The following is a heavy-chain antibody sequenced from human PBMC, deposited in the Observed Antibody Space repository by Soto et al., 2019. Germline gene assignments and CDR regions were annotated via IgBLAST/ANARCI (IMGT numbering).Heavy chain of an antibody. CDR3: ADMRGQWLPRD. CDR1: GGSISGSDYY. Sequence: QLQLQESGPGLVEPSETLSLTCTVSGGSISGSDYYWAWIRQPPGKGLEWLGTIYYTGTTYYNPSLKIRVALSVDTSRNQFSLNLNSVSAADPAVYFCADMRGQWLPRDWGQGTLVTVSS. CDR2: IYYTGTT. V-gene: IGHV4-39*01. D-gene: IGHD6-19*01. J-gene: IGHJ4*02.